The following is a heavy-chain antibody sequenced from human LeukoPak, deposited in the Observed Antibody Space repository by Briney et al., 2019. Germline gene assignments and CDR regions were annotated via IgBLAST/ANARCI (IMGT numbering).Heavy chain of an antibody. J-gene: IGHJ4*02. D-gene: IGHD3-10*01. V-gene: IGHV3-20*04. Sequence: SGGSLRLSCAASGFTFDDYGMSWVRQAPGKGLEWVSGVNWNGRSTGYADSVKGRFTISRDNAENSLYLQMNSLRAEDTALYYCARGHGSGSYEAIDYWGQGTLVTVSS. CDR1: GFTFDDYG. CDR2: VNWNGRST. CDR3: ARGHGSGSYEAIDY.